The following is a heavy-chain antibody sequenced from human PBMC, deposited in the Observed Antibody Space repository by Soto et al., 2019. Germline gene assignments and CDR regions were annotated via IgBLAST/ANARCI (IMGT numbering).Heavy chain of an antibody. V-gene: IGHV4-59*12. D-gene: IGHD2-21*02. J-gene: IGHJ5*02. Sequence: SETLSLTCTVSGGSISSYYWSWIRQPPGKGLEWIGYIYYSGNTNYNPSLKSRVTMSVDTSKNQFSLNLSSVTAADTAVYYCARTSVVTLAWFDPWGQGTLVTVSS. CDR1: GGSISSYY. CDR3: ARTSVVTLAWFDP. CDR2: IYYSGNT.